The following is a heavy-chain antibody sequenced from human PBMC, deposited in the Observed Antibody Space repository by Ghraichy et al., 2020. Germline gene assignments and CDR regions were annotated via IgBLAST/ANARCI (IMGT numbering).Heavy chain of an antibody. V-gene: IGHV3-48*02. CDR3: ARGGRGAARLGWFDP. Sequence: GGSLRLSCEASGFTFSSYSMNWVRQAPGKGLEWVSYISSSSTTMYYADSVKGRFTISKDNAKDSLYLHMNSLRDEDTAVYYCARGGRGAARLGWFDPWGQGTLVTVSS. CDR1: GFTFSSYS. J-gene: IGHJ5*02. D-gene: IGHD6-6*01. CDR2: ISSSSTTM.